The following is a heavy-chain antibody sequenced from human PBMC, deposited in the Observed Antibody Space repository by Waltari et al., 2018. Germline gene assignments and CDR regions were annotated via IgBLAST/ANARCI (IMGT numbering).Heavy chain of an antibody. CDR2: IYYSGST. D-gene: IGHD3-3*01. V-gene: IGHV4-39*01. CDR1: GGSISSSSYY. CDR3: ARLGKNYDFWSGAQLYYFDY. Sequence: QLQLQESGPGLVKPSETLSLTCTVSGGSISSSSYYWGWIRQPPGKGLEWIGSIYYSGSTYYNPSLKSRGTISVDTSKNQFSLKLSSVTAADTAVYYCARLGKNYDFWSGAQLYYFDYWGQGTLVTVSS. J-gene: IGHJ4*02.